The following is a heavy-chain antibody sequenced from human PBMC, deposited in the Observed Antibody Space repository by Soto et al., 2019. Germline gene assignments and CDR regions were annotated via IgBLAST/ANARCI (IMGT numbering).Heavy chain of an antibody. CDR3: ARKMRGPDAFDI. CDR1: GFTFSSYD. J-gene: IGHJ3*02. Sequence: GGSLRLSCAASGFTFSSYDMHWVRQATGKGLEWVSAIGTAGDTYYPGSVKGRFTISRENAKNSLYLQMNSLRAGDTAVYYCARKMRGPDAFDIWGQGTMVTVSS. CDR2: IGTAGDT. V-gene: IGHV3-13*01. D-gene: IGHD5-12*01.